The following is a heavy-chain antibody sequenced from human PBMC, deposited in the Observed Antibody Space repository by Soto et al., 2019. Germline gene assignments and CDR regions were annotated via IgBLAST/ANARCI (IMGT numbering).Heavy chain of an antibody. Sequence: SETLSLTCTVSGGSISSSSYYWGWIRQPPGKGLEWIGSIYYSGSTYYNPSLKSRVTISVDTSKNQFSLKLSSVTAADTAVYYCARHYDFWSGSFDYWGQGTLVTVSS. D-gene: IGHD3-3*01. CDR3: ARHYDFWSGSFDY. CDR2: IYYSGST. CDR1: GGSISSSSYY. V-gene: IGHV4-39*01. J-gene: IGHJ4*02.